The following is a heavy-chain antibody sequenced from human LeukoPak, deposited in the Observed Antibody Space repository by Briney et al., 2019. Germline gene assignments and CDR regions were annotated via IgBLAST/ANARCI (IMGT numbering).Heavy chain of an antibody. V-gene: IGHV3-53*01. D-gene: IGHD3-22*01. CDR3: ARAQFYHDSSTYGPDY. Sequence: GGSLRLSCAAPGFTVSSNYMSWVRQAPGKGLEWVSVIYGGGSTYYADSVKGRFSISRDTSKNAVYLQMNSLRAEDTAVYYCARAQFYHDSSTYGPDYWGQGTLVTVSS. J-gene: IGHJ4*02. CDR1: GFTVSSNY. CDR2: IYGGGST.